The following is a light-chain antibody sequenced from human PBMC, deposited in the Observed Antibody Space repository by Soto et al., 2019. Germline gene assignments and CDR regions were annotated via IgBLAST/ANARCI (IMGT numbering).Light chain of an antibody. V-gene: IGLV2-18*01. J-gene: IGLJ3*02. CDR1: TSDVGDYEH. Sequence: QSVLTQPPSVSGSPGQSVTISCSVVTSDVGDYEHVSWYQLAPGTAPKLLISDVINRPSGVPDRFSGSRSGNTPSLTISGVQAGGGADYYCGLITSSGTWVFGGGTKLTVL. CDR2: DVI. CDR3: GLITSSGTWV.